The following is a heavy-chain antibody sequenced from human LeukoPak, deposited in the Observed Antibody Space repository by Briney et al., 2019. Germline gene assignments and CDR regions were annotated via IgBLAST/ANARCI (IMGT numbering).Heavy chain of an antibody. Sequence: SETQSLTCAVYGGSFSGYYWSWIRQPPGKGLEWIGEINHSGSTNYNPSLKSRVTISVDTSKNQFSLKLSSVTAADTAVYYCARESSADWVDYWGQGTLVTVSS. CDR1: GGSFSGYY. CDR3: ARESSADWVDY. J-gene: IGHJ4*02. D-gene: IGHD1-26*01. CDR2: INHSGST. V-gene: IGHV4-34*01.